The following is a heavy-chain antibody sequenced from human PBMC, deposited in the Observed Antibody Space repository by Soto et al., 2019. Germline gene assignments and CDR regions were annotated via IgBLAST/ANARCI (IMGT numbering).Heavy chain of an antibody. CDR3: ARIRIVGATGGYYFDY. CDR2: IYYSGST. Sequence: SETLSLTCTVSGCSISSYYWSWIRQPPGKGLEWIGYIYYSGSTNYNPSLKSRVTISVDTSKNQFSLKLSSVTAADTAVYYCARIRIVGATGGYYFDYWGQGTLVTVSS. D-gene: IGHD1-26*01. V-gene: IGHV4-59*01. J-gene: IGHJ4*02. CDR1: GCSISSYY.